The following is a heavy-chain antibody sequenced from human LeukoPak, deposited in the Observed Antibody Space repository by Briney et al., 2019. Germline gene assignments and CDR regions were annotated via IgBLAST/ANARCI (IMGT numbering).Heavy chain of an antibody. CDR1: GYTFTSYG. CDR2: ISAYNGNT. J-gene: IGHJ5*02. Sequence: ASVKVSCKASGYTFTSYGISWVRQAPGQGLEWMGWISAYNGNTNYAQKLQGRVTMTTDTSTSTAYMELRSLRSDDTAVYYCARGNPSAMVRGASFDPWGQGTLVTVSS. CDR3: ARGNPSAMVRGASFDP. D-gene: IGHD3-10*01. V-gene: IGHV1-18*01.